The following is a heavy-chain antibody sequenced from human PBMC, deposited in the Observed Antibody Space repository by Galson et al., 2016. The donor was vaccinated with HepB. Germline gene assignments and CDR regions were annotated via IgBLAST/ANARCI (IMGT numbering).Heavy chain of an antibody. CDR2: IYSGGAT. CDR3: ARDPGRIAAAGHLDS. Sequence: SLRLSCAGSGFIVSSHYMNWVRQAPGKGLEWVSIIYSGGATYYADSVKGRFTISRDNPKNTVYLQMNSLRDEDTAVYYCARDPGRIAAAGHLDSWGQGTLVTVSS. CDR1: GFIVSSHY. V-gene: IGHV3-53*01. J-gene: IGHJ4*02. D-gene: IGHD6-13*01.